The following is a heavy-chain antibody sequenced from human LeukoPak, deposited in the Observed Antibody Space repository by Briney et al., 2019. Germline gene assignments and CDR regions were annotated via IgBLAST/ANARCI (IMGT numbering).Heavy chain of an antibody. V-gene: IGHV3-21*01. J-gene: IGHJ4*02. CDR3: ARQGTMNLVIDY. Sequence: GGSLRLSCAASGFTFSTYNMNWVRQAPGKGLEWISSISSSATYIYYADSVKGRFTISRDSAKNMLYLKMNSLRAEDSAVYYCARQGTMNLVIDYWGQGTLVTVSS. CDR1: GFTFSTYN. D-gene: IGHD1-14*01. CDR2: ISSSATYI.